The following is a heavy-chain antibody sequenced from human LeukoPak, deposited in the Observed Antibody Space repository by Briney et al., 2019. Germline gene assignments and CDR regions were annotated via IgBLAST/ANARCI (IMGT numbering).Heavy chain of an antibody. CDR2: ISNNGGYT. CDR3: AKQLGYCSGGSCYFPY. J-gene: IGHJ4*02. Sequence: GGSLRLSCAASGFTCSSSAMSWVRQAPGKGLGWVSAISNNGGYTYYADSVQGRFTISRDNSKSTLCLQMNSLRAEDTAVYYCAKQLGYCSGGSCYFPYWGQGTLVTVSS. CDR1: GFTCSSSA. D-gene: IGHD2-15*01. V-gene: IGHV3-23*01.